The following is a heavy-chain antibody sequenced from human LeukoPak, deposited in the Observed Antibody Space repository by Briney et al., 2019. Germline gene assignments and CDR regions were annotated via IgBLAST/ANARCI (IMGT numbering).Heavy chain of an antibody. CDR1: GGSISSGDYY. CDR3: ARTDRERFGELSFDY. V-gene: IGHV4-30-4*01. CDR2: IYYSGST. D-gene: IGHD3-10*01. J-gene: IGHJ4*02. Sequence: SQTLPLTCTVSGGSISSGDYYWSWIRQPPGKGLEWIGYIYYSGSTYYNPSLKSRVTISVDTSKNQFSLKLSSVTAADTAVYYCARTDRERFGELSFDYWGQGTLVTVSS.